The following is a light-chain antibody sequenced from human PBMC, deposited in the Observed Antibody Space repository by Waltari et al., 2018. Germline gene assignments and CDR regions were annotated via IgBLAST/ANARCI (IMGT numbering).Light chain of an antibody. Sequence: DIHMTQFPSTLSASVGDRVTITRRASQSINTWLAWYQQKPGKAPNLLIYRTSTLESGVTSGFTGSGSGTEFALTIDSLQPDDCATYYCQQYNSYSNTFGQGTKVEIK. CDR3: QQYNSYSNT. J-gene: IGKJ2*01. CDR1: QSINTW. CDR2: RTS. V-gene: IGKV1-5*03.